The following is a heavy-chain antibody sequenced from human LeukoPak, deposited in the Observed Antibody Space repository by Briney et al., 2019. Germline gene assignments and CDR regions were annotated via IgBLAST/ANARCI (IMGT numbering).Heavy chain of an antibody. D-gene: IGHD2-21*02. J-gene: IGHJ6*02. CDR2: IYYSGST. Sequence: PSETLSLTCTVSGGSISSYYWSWIRQPPGKGLEWIGYIYYSGSTNYNPSLRSRVTISVDTSKNQFSLKLSSVTAADTAVYYCARQDYCGGDCYRGMDVWGQGTTVTVSS. V-gene: IGHV4-59*08. CDR3: ARQDYCGGDCYRGMDV. CDR1: GGSISSYY.